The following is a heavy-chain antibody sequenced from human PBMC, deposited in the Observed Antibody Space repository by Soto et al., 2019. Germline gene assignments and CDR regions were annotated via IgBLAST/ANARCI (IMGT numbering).Heavy chain of an antibody. V-gene: IGHV3-33*01. Sequence: GGSLRLSCAASGFNFSDFGMHWVRQAPGKGLEWVGLIYYDGTNKYYADSVKGRFTISRDNSQNTLSLQMSSLRDDDTAVYFCARDVVGAPGYWGQGTLLTVSS. CDR1: GFNFSDFG. CDR2: IYYDGTNK. J-gene: IGHJ4*02. D-gene: IGHD1-26*01. CDR3: ARDVVGAPGY.